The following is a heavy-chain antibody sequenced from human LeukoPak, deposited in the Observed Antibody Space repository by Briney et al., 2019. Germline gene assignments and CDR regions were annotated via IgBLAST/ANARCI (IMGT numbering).Heavy chain of an antibody. D-gene: IGHD6-6*01. CDR2: ISYDGSNK. CDR3: ARGGVYSTSAVDY. J-gene: IGHJ4*02. Sequence: PGGSLRLSCAASGFTFSSYGMHWVRQAPGKGLEWVAVISYDGSNKYYADSVKGRFTISRDNSKNTLYLQMNSLRAEDTAVYYCARGGVYSTSAVDYWGQGTLVTVSS. V-gene: IGHV3-30*03. CDR1: GFTFSSYG.